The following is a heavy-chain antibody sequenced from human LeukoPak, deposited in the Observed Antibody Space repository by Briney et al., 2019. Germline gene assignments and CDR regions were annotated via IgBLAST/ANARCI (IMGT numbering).Heavy chain of an antibody. CDR2: VSSHSDYI. CDR3: AKEQRRYGSSSTGPFDS. Sequence: GGSLRLSCAASGFTFNTYSMNWVRQAPGKGPEWVSCVSSHSDYIYYADSVKGRFTISRDNAENSLYLQMHSLGDEDTAVYYCAKEQRRYGSSSTGPFDSWGQGTLVTVSS. V-gene: IGHV3-21*01. J-gene: IGHJ5*01. CDR1: GFTFNTYS. D-gene: IGHD6-6*01.